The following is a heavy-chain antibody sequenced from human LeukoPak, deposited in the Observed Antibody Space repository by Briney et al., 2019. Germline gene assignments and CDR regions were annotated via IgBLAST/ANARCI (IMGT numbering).Heavy chain of an antibody. V-gene: IGHV1-69*05. D-gene: IGHD3-22*01. CDR1: GGTFRSYA. CDR2: IIPIFGTA. Sequence: SVKVSCKASGGTFRSYAISWVRPAHGQGLEWMGGIIPIFGTANYAQKFQGRVTITTDESTSTAYMELSSLISEDTAVYYCAYDSSGYYYRPYYFDYSGQGTLVTVSS. J-gene: IGHJ4*02. CDR3: AYDSSGYYYRPYYFDY.